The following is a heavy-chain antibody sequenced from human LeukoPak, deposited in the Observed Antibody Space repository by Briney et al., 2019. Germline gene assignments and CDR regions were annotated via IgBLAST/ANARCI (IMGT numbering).Heavy chain of an antibody. D-gene: IGHD2-21*01. CDR1: GFTFSSYS. CDR3: ARGAIGTDWLDS. J-gene: IGHJ5*01. Sequence: GSLRLSCAASGFTFSSYSMNWVRQPPGKGLEWIGALGNDGKTYSKSSLKSRVTLSVDTSHSQFSLNLDSVTAADTALYYCARGAIGTDWLDSWGQGTLVTVSS. V-gene: IGHV4-34*01. CDR2: LGNDGKT.